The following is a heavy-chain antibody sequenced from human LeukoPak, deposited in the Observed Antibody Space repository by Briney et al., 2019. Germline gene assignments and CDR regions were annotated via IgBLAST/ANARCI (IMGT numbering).Heavy chain of an antibody. D-gene: IGHD3-22*01. CDR3: ARDARYASSGYYFPDAFDI. J-gene: IGHJ3*02. CDR1: GFTFSSYS. CDR2: ISSSSSYI. Sequence: GGALRLSCAASGFTFSSYSMNWVRQAPGKGLEWVSSISSSSSYIYYADSVKGRFTISRDNAKTSLYLQMTRLRAEDTVVYYCARDARYASSGYYFPDAFDIWGQGTMVTVSS. V-gene: IGHV3-21*01.